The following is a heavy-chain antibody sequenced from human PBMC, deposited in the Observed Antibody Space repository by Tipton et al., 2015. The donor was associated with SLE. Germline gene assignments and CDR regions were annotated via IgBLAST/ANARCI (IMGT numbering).Heavy chain of an antibody. J-gene: IGHJ4*02. CDR2: IYHSGST. D-gene: IGHD6-6*01. V-gene: IGHV4-34*01. CDR3: ARESYSSSSSLFDY. Sequence: TLSLTCAVYGGSFSGYYWSWIRQPPGKGLEWIGEIYHSGSTNYNPSLKSRVTISVDTSKNQFSLKLSSVTAADTAVYYCARESYSSSSSLFDYWGQGTLVTVSS. CDR1: GGSFSGYY.